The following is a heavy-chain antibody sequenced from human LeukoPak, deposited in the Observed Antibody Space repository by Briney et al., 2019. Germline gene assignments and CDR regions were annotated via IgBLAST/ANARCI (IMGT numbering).Heavy chain of an antibody. CDR1: GGTFSSYA. V-gene: IGHV1-69*04. Sequence: ASVKVSCKDSGGTFSSYAISWVRQAPGQGLEWMGRIIPILGIANYAQKFQGRVTITADKSTSTAYMELSSLRSEDTAVYYCARESTMRLFDPWGQGTLVTVSS. J-gene: IGHJ5*02. CDR3: ARESTMRLFDP. CDR2: IIPILGIA. D-gene: IGHD3-22*01.